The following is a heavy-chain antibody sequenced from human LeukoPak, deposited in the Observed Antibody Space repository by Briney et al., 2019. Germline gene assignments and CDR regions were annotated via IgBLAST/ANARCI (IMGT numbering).Heavy chain of an antibody. V-gene: IGHV4-4*07. D-gene: IGHD3-3*01. J-gene: IGHJ4*02. CDR1: GGSISSYY. Sequence: PSETLSLTCTVSGGSISSYYWSWIRQPAGKGLEWIGRIYTSGSTNYNPSLKSRVTMSVDTSKNQFSLKLSSVTAADTAVYYCAREVASDPIFGVVIISEYYFDYWGQGTLVTVSS. CDR2: IYTSGST. CDR3: AREVASDPIFGVVIISEYYFDY.